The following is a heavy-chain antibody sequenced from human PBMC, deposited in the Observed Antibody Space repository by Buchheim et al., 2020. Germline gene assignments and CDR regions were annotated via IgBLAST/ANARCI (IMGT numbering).Heavy chain of an antibody. Sequence: EVQLLESGGGLVQPGGSLRLSCAASGFIFSSYSMRWVRQAPGKGLEWVSVISASGGNTHYADSVKGRFTISRANAKKTLYLQMNSLTVEDTAVYYCAKGYSGNYLAIDAFDTWGQGT. CDR3: AKGYSGNYLAIDAFDT. D-gene: IGHD1-26*01. CDR1: GFIFSSYS. J-gene: IGHJ3*02. CDR2: ISASGGNT. V-gene: IGHV3-23*01.